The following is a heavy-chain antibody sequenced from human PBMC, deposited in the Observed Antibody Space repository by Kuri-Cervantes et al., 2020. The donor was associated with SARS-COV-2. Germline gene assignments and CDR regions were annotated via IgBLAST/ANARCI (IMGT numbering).Heavy chain of an antibody. CDR3: AREGSRSSSHPVYY. Sequence: SVKVSCKASGGTFSSNAISWVRQAPGQGLEWMGRIIPIMGTEKFAQKFQGRVTISVDKSTTTAYMELSSLRSEDTAMYYCAREGSRSSSHPVYYWGQGTLVTVSS. CDR1: GGTFSSNA. V-gene: IGHV1-69*04. D-gene: IGHD6-6*01. J-gene: IGHJ4*02. CDR2: IIPIMGTE.